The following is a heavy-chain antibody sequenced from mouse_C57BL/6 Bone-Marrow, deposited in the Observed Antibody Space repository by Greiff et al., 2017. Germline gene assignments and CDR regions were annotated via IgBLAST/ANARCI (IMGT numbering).Heavy chain of an antibody. CDR1: GYTFTSYG. CDR2: IYPRSGST. CDR3: ARPLLLRYFDY. J-gene: IGHJ2*01. Sequence: VQLQQSGAELARPGASVKLSCKASGYTFTSYGISWVKQRNGQGLEWIGEIYPRSGSTYYNEKFKGKATLTVDKSYSTAYVELRSLTSEDSAVYFCARPLLLRYFDYWGQGTTLTVSS. D-gene: IGHD1-1*01. V-gene: IGHV1-81*01.